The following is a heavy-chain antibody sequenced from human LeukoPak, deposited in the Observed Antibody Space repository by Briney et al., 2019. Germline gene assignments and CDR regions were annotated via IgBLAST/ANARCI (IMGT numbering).Heavy chain of an antibody. Sequence: GASVKVSWKASGYSFTGYFIHWVRQAPGQGLEWMGCIDPNSGDTKYAQKFQGRVSMPRDTSTRTAYMELSRLRSDDTAVYFCARSGSTGYSLDYWGQGTLSPSPQ. D-gene: IGHD3-22*01. CDR1: GYSFTGYF. J-gene: IGHJ4*02. V-gene: IGHV1-2*02. CDR3: ARSGSTGYSLDY. CDR2: IDPNSGDT.